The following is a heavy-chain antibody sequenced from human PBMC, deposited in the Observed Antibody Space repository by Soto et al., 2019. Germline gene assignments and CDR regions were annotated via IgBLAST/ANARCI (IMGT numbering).Heavy chain of an antibody. CDR2: INHSGSA. V-gene: IGHV4-34*01. CDR1: GGSFSGYY. Sequence: LPETLSLTCAVYGGSFSGYYWSWIRQPPGKGLEWIGEINHSGSANYNPSLKSRVTISVDTSKSQFSLKLSSVTAADTAVYYCARKLRHDILTGYYFPYYYYGMDVWGQGTTVTVSS. D-gene: IGHD3-9*01. CDR3: ARKLRHDILTGYYFPYYYYGMDV. J-gene: IGHJ6*02.